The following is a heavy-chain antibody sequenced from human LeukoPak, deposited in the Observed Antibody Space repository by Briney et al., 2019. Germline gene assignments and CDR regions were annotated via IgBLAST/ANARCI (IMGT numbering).Heavy chain of an antibody. Sequence: SSETLSLTCTVSGGSISSYTWSWIRQPPGKGLEWIGYIFYTGNTNYNPSSNTNYHPSLKSRVTISGDTSKKQFSLKLSSVTAADTAVYSCARAGPRRDGYNGDYWGQGTLVTVSS. CDR2: IFYTGNTNYNPSSNT. D-gene: IGHD5-24*01. J-gene: IGHJ4*02. V-gene: IGHV4-59*01. CDR3: ARAGPRRDGYNGDY. CDR1: GGSISSYT.